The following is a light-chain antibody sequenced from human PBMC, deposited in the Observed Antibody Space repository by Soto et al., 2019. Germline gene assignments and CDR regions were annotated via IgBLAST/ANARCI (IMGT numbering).Light chain of an antibody. V-gene: IGKV1-5*03. Sequence: DIPMTQSPSTLSASVGDRVTITCRASQSISSWLAWYQQKPGKAPNLLIYKASSLESGVPSRFSGSGSGTECTLTISSLQPDDFATYYFQQYNSYPLTFGGGTKVEIK. CDR1: QSISSW. J-gene: IGKJ4*01. CDR2: KAS. CDR3: QQYNSYPLT.